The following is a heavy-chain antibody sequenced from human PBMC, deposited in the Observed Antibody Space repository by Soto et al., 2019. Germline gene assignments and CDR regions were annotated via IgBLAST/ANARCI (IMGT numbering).Heavy chain of an antibody. J-gene: IGHJ5*02. CDR1: GFTFSSYA. CDR3: AKDHRLVVTAIPGWFDP. Sequence: GGSLRLSCAASGFTFSSYAMSWVRQAPGKGLEWVSAISGSGGSTYYADSVKGRFTISRDNSKNTLYLQMNSLRAEDTAVYYCAKDHRLVVTAIPGWFDPWGQGTLVTVSS. V-gene: IGHV3-23*01. D-gene: IGHD2-21*02. CDR2: ISGSGGST.